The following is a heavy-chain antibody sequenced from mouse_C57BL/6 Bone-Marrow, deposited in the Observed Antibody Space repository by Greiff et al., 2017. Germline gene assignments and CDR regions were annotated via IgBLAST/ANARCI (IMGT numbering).Heavy chain of an antibody. CDR2: INPSSGYT. CDR3: ASTRYGPFAY. CDR1: GYTFTSYW. J-gene: IGHJ3*01. D-gene: IGHD1-1*02. Sequence: VQRVESGAELAKPGASVKLSCKASGYTFTSYWMHWVKQRPGQGLEWIGYINPSSGYTKYNQKFKDKATLTADKSSSTAYMQLSSLTYEDSAVYYCASTRYGPFAYWGQGTLVTVSA. V-gene: IGHV1-7*01.